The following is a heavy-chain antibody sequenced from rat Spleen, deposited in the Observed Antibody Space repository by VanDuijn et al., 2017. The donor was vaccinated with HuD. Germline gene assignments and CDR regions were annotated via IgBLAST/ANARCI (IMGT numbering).Heavy chain of an antibody. CDR1: GFTFSMYG. CDR3: TTANNGGFSELYYFDY. CDR2: ISTGCGSA. J-gene: IGHJ2*01. V-gene: IGHV5-27*01. D-gene: IGHD1-11*01. Sequence: EVQLVDHGGGLVQPGRSLNLSCAPSGFTFSMYGMAWVRQAPTKGLDWVASISTGCGSATYRDSVKGRFTISRNNAKSTLYLQMDSLRSEDTATYYCTTANNGGFSELYYFDYWGQGVMVTVSS.